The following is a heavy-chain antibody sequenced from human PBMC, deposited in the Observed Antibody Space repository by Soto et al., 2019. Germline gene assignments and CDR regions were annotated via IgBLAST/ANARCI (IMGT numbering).Heavy chain of an antibody. V-gene: IGHV1-8*01. CDR3: ALKRMVEGPAAMRACNWFDP. CDR2: MNPNSGNT. Sequence: QVQLVQSGAEVKKPGASVKVSCKASGYTFTSYDINWVRQATGQGLELMAWMNPNSGNTGYAQKSQGRDTMTRNTPISTAYMKLSSLRYEETAVYYCALKRMVEGPAAMRACNWFDPWGQGTLVTVSS. J-gene: IGHJ5*02. CDR1: GYTFTSYD. D-gene: IGHD2-2*01.